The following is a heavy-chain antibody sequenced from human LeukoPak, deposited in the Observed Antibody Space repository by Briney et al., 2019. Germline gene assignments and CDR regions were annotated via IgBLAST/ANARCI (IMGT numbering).Heavy chain of an antibody. CDR1: GYTFTSYY. J-gene: IGHJ4*02. CDR3: ARDGYCSGSICYSVPF. CDR2: INPNSGAT. D-gene: IGHD2-15*01. Sequence: GASVKVSDKASGYTFTSYYMHWVRQAPGQGLEWMGWINPNSGATKYAQKFQGRVTMTRDTSINTAYLEVTRLRSDDTAVYYCARDGYCSGSICYSVPFWGQGTMVTVSS. V-gene: IGHV1-2*02.